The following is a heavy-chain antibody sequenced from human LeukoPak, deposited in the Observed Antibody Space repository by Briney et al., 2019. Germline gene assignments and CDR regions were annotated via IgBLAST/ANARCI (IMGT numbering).Heavy chain of an antibody. CDR2: IWYDGSDK. V-gene: IGHV3-30*02. CDR1: GFTLSYYG. Sequence: PGGSLRLSCATSGFTLSYYGMHWVRQAPGKGLEWVAHIWYDGSDKSYMDSVKGRFTISRDTSRSTVYLQMNRLRAEDTAVYYCARDLLALPHKYFDSWGQGTLVTVSS. J-gene: IGHJ4*02. CDR3: ARDLLALPHKYFDS.